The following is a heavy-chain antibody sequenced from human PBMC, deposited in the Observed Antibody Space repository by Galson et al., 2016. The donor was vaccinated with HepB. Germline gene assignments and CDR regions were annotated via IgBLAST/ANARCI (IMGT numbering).Heavy chain of an antibody. Sequence: SETLSLTCIVSGDSISSSSYYWGWIRQPPGKGLEWIGSIYYRGNTYHNPSLKSRVTISVDTSKNQFSLELRSMTAADTAVYYCARQLSYSGTYPCREFDPWGQGTLVTVSS. CDR1: GDSISSSSYY. J-gene: IGHJ5*02. V-gene: IGHV4-39*01. D-gene: IGHD1-26*01. CDR2: IYYRGNT. CDR3: ARQLSYSGTYPCREFDP.